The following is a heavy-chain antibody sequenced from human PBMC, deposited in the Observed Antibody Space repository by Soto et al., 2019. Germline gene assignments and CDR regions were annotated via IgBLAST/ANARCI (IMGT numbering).Heavy chain of an antibody. CDR2: IYYSGST. V-gene: IGHV4-59*01. D-gene: IGHD2-15*01. CDR3: ARVSGYCSGGSCTLTNYYYYYMDV. CDR1: GGSISSYY. J-gene: IGHJ6*03. Sequence: SETLSLTCTVSGGSISSYYWSWIRQPPGKGLEWIGYIYYSGSTNYNPSLKSRVTTSVDTSKNQFSLKLSSVTAADTAVYYCARVSGYCSGGSCTLTNYYYYYMDVWGKGTTVTVSS.